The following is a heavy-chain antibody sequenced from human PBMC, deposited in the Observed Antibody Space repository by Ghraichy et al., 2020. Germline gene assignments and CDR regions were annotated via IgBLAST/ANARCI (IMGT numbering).Heavy chain of an antibody. CDR1: GFTFSSYS. J-gene: IGHJ5*02. CDR3: ARGIYCSGGSCYRVDWFDP. D-gene: IGHD2-15*01. CDR2: ISSSSSYI. V-gene: IGHV3-21*01. Sequence: GESLNISCAASGFTFSSYSMNWVRQAPGKGLEWVSSISSSSSYIYYADSVKGRFTISRDNTKNSLYLQMNSLRAEDTAVYYCARGIYCSGGSCYRVDWFDPWGQGTLVTVSS.